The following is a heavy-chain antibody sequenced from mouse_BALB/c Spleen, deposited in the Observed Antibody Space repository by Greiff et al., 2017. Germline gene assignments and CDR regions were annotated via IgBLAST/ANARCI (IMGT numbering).Heavy chain of an antibody. CDR3: ARSAPLTTDFDY. CDR1: GDSITSGY. Sequence: EVQRVESGPSLVKPSQTLSLTCSVTGDSITSGYWNWIRKFPGNKLEYMGYISYSGSTYYNPSLKSRISITRDTSKNQYYLQLNSVTTEDTATYYCARSAPLTTDFDYWGKGTTLTVSS. V-gene: IGHV3-8*02. D-gene: IGHD1-1*01. J-gene: IGHJ2*01. CDR2: ISYSGST.